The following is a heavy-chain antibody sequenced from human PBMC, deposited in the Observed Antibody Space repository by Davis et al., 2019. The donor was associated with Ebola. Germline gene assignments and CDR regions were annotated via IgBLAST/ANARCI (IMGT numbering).Heavy chain of an antibody. D-gene: IGHD4-17*01. V-gene: IGHV3-74*01. CDR2: INSDGSST. CDR1: GFSFSSYW. CDR3: AREVSTVTTVWCDY. J-gene: IGHJ4*02. Sequence: GESLMLSCAASGFSFSSYWLHWVRQAPGKGLVWVSRINSDGSSTSYADSVKGRFTISRDNAKNTLYLQMNSLRAEDTAVYYCAREVSTVTTVWCDYWGQGTLVTVSS.